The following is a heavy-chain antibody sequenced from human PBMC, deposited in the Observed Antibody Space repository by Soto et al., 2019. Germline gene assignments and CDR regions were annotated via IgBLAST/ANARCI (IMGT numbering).Heavy chain of an antibody. CDR1: GDSIGSSGYY. D-gene: IGHD3-10*01. CDR2: IYYSGST. J-gene: IGHJ4*02. V-gene: IGHV4-39*01. Sequence: QLQLQESGPGLVKPSETLSLICDVSGDSIGSSGYYWGWIRQPPGKGLEWIGTIYYSGSTYYNPSLKSRVTISVDTSQNQFSLKLSSVTAADTAVYYCARHGGFGDLFVPFDYWGQGALVTVSS. CDR3: ARHGGFGDLFVPFDY.